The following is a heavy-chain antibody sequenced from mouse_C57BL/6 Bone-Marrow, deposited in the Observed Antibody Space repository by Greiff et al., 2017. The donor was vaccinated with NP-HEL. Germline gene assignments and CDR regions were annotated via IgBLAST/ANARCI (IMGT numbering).Heavy chain of an antibody. CDR3: ARSGYSNYVLAY. CDR1: GYTFTTYP. CDR2: FHPYNDDT. D-gene: IGHD2-5*01. Sequence: VKLVESGAELVKPGASVKMSCKASGYTFTTYPIEWMQQNHGKSLEWIGNFHPYNDDTKYNEKFKGKATLTVEKSSSTVYLELSRLTSDDSAVYYCARSGYSNYVLAYWGQGTLVTVSA. J-gene: IGHJ3*01. V-gene: IGHV1-47*01.